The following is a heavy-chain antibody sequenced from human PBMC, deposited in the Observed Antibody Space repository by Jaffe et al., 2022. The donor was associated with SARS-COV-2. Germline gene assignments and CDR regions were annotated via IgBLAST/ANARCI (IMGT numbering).Heavy chain of an antibody. J-gene: IGHJ4*02. CDR3: AAETPQTSYYTF. CDR2: INPSDTGT. V-gene: IGHV1-46*04. CDR1: GNTLTTYY. Sequence: QVQLVQSGAELKKPGASVKVSCKASGNTLTTYYIHWVRQAPGQGLEWMGLINPSDTGTTYAQNLQGRVTVTKDTSTSTVYMDLSSLTSQDTAVYYCAAETPQTSYYTFWGQGTLVTVSS. D-gene: IGHD3-10*01.